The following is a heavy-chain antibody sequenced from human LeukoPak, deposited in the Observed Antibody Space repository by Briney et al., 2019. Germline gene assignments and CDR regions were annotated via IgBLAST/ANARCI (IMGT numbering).Heavy chain of an antibody. CDR2: IRSKIYGGTP. CDR3: TRVPTVGYCSGGSCYSDY. CDR1: GFTFGDYA. J-gene: IGHJ4*02. D-gene: IGHD2-15*01. V-gene: IGHV3-49*04. Sequence: GGSLRLSCTASGFTFGDYAMTWVRQAPGKGLEWVGFIRSKIYGGTPEYAASVKGRFTISRDDSKSIAYLQMNSLKTEDTAVYYCTRVPTVGYCSGGSCYSDYWGQGTLVTVSS.